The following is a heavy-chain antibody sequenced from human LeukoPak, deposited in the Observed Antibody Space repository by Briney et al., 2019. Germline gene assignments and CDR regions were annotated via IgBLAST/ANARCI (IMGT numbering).Heavy chain of an antibody. CDR1: GFTFSSYA. D-gene: IGHD3-22*01. V-gene: IGHV3-30-3*01. J-gene: IGHJ4*02. CDR2: ISCDGSNK. Sequence: PGRSLRLSCAASGFTFSSYAMHWVRQAPGKGLEWVAVISCDGSNKYYADSVKGRFTISRDNSKNTLYLQMNSLRAEDTAVYYCAREPLGDSSGYYYAYYFDYWGQGTLVTVSS. CDR3: AREPLGDSSGYYYAYYFDY.